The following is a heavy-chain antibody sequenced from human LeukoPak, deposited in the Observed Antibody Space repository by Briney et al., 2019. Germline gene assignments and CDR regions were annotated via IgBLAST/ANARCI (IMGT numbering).Heavy chain of an antibody. J-gene: IGHJ4*02. CDR2: IIPILGIA. Sequence: GFSVNVSCKACGGTFSSYAISWVRQAPGQGREWMGRIIPILGIANYAQKFQGRVTITADKSTSTAYMELSSLRSEDTAVYYCASYCSGGSCLGYWGQGTLVTVSS. V-gene: IGHV1-69*04. CDR3: ASYCSGGSCLGY. CDR1: GGTFSSYA. D-gene: IGHD2-15*01.